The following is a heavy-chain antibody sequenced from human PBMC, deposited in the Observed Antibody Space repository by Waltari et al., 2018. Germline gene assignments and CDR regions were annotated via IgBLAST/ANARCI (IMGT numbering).Heavy chain of an antibody. D-gene: IGHD6-6*01. V-gene: IGHV1-2*02. CDR3: ARLGGSSADGGFDY. CDR2: INPNSGGT. CDR1: GYTFTGSY. J-gene: IGHJ4*02. Sequence: QVQLVQSGAEVKKPGASVQVSCKASGYTFTGSYLHWVRPAPGQGHEWMGWINPNSGGTNYAQKFQGSVTMTRDTSISTAYMELSRLRSDDTAVYYCARLGGSSADGGFDYWGQGTLVTVSS.